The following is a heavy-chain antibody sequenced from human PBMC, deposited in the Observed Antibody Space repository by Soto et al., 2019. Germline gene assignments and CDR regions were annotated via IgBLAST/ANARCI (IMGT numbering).Heavy chain of an antibody. V-gene: IGHV3-30-3*01. CDR3: ARAQGQQLVRNSGMDV. D-gene: IGHD6-13*01. Sequence: QVQLVESGGGVVQPGRSLRLSCAASGFTFSSYAMHWVRQAPGKGLEWVAVISYDGSNKYYADSVKGRFTISRDNSKNXLYLQMNRLRAEDTAVYYCARAQGQQLVRNSGMDVWGQGTTVTVSS. CDR1: GFTFSSYA. J-gene: IGHJ6*02. CDR2: ISYDGSNK.